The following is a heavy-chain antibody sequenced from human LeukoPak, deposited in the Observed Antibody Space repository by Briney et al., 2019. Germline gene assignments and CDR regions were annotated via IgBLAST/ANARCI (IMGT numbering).Heavy chain of an antibody. CDR1: GGSFSIYT. D-gene: IGHD4-11*01. J-gene: IGHJ4*02. V-gene: IGHV1-69*13. CDR3: AREPSTYSDYAHFED. CDR2: ITPMFRTT. Sequence: SVKVSCKASGGSFSIYTFNWVRQAPGQGLEWMGRITPMFRTTNYAQNFQGRVTITADESTRVAYMELTGLKSEDTATYYCAREPSTYSDYAHFEDWGQGTLVTVSS.